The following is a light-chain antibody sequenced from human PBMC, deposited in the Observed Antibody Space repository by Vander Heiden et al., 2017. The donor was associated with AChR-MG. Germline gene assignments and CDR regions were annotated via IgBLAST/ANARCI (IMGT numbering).Light chain of an antibody. CDR3: PQDKNWSPLT. J-gene: IGKJ4*01. CDR2: GAS. V-gene: IGKV3-15*01. CDR1: QSVSSH. Sequence: EIVMTHSPATLSVSPGERATLSCRASQSVSSHLAWYQQKPGQAPRLLIYGASTRATGIPARFSGSAYGTEFTLTISSLQSEDFAVYYCPQDKNWSPLTFGGRTKVEIK.